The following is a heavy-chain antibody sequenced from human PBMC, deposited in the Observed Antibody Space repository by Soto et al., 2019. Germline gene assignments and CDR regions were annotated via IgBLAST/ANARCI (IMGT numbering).Heavy chain of an antibody. CDR3: AREGGKDGYYYYGMDV. J-gene: IGHJ6*02. V-gene: IGHV4-59*01. CDR2: IYYSGST. D-gene: IGHD3-16*01. CDR1: GGSISSYY. Sequence: LTCTVSGGSISSYYWSWIRQPPGKGLEWIGYIYYSGSTNYNPSLKSRVTISVDTSKNQFSLKLSSVTAADTAVYYCAREGGKDGYYYYGMDVWGQGTTVTVSS.